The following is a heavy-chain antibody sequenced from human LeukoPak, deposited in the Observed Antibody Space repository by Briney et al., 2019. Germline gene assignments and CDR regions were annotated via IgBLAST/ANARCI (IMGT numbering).Heavy chain of an antibody. J-gene: IGHJ4*02. CDR1: GGSISSYY. CDR3: ARGHYYDTSGDY. Sequence: SETLSLTCTVSGGSISSYYWSWIRQPPGKGLEWIGYIDYSGGTNYNPSLKSRVTISVDTSKNQFSLNLSSVTAADTAVYYCARGHYYDTSGDYWGQGTLVTVSS. V-gene: IGHV4-59*01. D-gene: IGHD3-22*01. CDR2: IDYSGGT.